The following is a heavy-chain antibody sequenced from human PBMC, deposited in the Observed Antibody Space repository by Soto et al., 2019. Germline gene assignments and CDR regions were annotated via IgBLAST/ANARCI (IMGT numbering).Heavy chain of an antibody. D-gene: IGHD2-21*02. CDR3: ARDLGEVSAM. J-gene: IGHJ4*02. Sequence: EVQLVESGGDLVKPGGSLRLSCAASGFPFRSSSMNWVRQVPGKGPEWLSSISSSSSYIFYADSVKGRFTISRDNAKNSLYLHMNSLRAEDTAVYYCARDLGEVSAMWGQGTLVTVSS. CDR2: ISSSSSYI. CDR1: GFPFRSSS. V-gene: IGHV3-21*01.